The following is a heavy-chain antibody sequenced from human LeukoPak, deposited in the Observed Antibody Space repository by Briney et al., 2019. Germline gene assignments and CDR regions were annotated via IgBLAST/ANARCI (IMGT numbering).Heavy chain of an antibody. Sequence: GGSLRLSCAASRFTFSSSWMSWVRQAPGKGLEWVSAISNTGGSTYYADSVKGRFTISRDKSKNTLSLQMNSLRAEDTAVYYCAQQVGYCSSGSCYFTYWGQGTLVTVSS. V-gene: IGHV3-23*01. J-gene: IGHJ1*01. CDR3: AQQVGYCSSGSCYFTY. CDR1: RFTFSSSW. D-gene: IGHD2-15*01. CDR2: ISNTGGST.